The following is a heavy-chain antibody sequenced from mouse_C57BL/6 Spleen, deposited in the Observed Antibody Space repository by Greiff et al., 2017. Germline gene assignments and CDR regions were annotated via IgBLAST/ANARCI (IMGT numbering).Heavy chain of an antibody. Sequence: VQLKESGPELVKPGASVKISCKASGYTFTDYYMNWVKQSHGKSLEWIGDINPNNGGTSYNQKFKGKATLTVDKSSSTAYMELRSLTSEDSAVYYCARMTGKTYYFDYWGQGTTLTVSS. CDR3: ARMTGKTYYFDY. D-gene: IGHD4-1*01. V-gene: IGHV1-26*01. CDR2: INPNNGGT. CDR1: GYTFTDYY. J-gene: IGHJ2*01.